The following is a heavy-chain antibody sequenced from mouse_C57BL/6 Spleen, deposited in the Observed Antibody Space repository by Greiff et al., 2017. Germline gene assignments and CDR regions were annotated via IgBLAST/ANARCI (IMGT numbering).Heavy chain of an antibody. V-gene: IGHV1-64*01. CDR1: GYTFTRYW. J-gene: IGHJ2*01. D-gene: IGHD1-1*01. CDR3: ARFITTVVATVDFDY. CDR2: IHPNSGST. Sequence: QVQLHQPGAELVNPGASVKLSCKASGYTFTRYWMPWVHQTPVQGLEWIGMIHPNSGSTNYNEQFKSRATLPVDKSSSTAYMQLSSLTSEDSAVYYCARFITTVVATVDFDYWGQGTTLTVSS.